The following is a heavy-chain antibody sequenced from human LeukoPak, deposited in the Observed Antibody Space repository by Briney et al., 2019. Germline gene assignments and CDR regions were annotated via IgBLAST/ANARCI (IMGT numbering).Heavy chain of an antibody. CDR3: ARATGGVDV. V-gene: IGHV6-1*01. J-gene: IGHJ6*02. D-gene: IGHD5-12*01. CDR2: TYYRSKWYN. CDR1: GDSVSSNSAA. Sequence: SQTLSLTCAISGDSVSSNSAAWIWIRQSPSRGLEWLGRTYYRSKWYNDYAVSAKSRITINPDTSKNQFSLQLNSVTPEYSAVYYCARATGGVDVWGQGTTVTVSS.